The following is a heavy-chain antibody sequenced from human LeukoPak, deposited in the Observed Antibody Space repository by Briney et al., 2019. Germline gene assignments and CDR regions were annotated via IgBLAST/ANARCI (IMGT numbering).Heavy chain of an antibody. CDR1: GGSISSYY. CDR2: IYTSGST. Sequence: PSETLSLTCTVSGGSISSYYWSWIRQPAGKGLEWIGRIYTSGSTNYNPSLKSRVTMSVDTSKNQFSLKLSSVTAADTAVYYCARLRGYCSGGSCYSVATYYYYGMDVWGQGTTVTVSS. D-gene: IGHD2-15*01. V-gene: IGHV4-4*07. CDR3: ARLRGYCSGGSCYSVATYYYYGMDV. J-gene: IGHJ6*02.